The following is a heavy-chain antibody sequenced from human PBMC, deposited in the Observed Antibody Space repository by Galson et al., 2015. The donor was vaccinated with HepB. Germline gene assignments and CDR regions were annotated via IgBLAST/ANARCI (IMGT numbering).Heavy chain of an antibody. CDR3: ARYVGGYDFWSGSPDHYYYMDV. J-gene: IGHJ6*03. CDR1: GFTFSSYS. Sequence: SLRLSCAASGFTFSSYSMNWVRQAPGKGLEWVSSISSSSSYIYYADSVKGRFTISRDNAKNSLYLQMNSLRAEDTAVYYCARYVGGYDFWSGSPDHYYYMDVWGKGTTVTVSS. CDR2: ISSSSSYI. D-gene: IGHD3-3*01. V-gene: IGHV3-21*01.